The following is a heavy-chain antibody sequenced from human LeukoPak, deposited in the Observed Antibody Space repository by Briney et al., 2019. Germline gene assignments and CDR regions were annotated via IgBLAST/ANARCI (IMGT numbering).Heavy chain of an antibody. CDR1: GFTFSSYW. V-gene: IGHV3-7*01. Sequence: GGSLRPSCAASGFTFSSYWMSWVRQAPGKGLEWVANIKQDGSEKYYVDSVKGRFTISRDNAKNSLYLQMNSLRAEDTAVYYCAREPAAAGTFYYYMDVWGKGTTVTVSS. CDR2: IKQDGSEK. J-gene: IGHJ6*03. D-gene: IGHD6-13*01. CDR3: AREPAAAGTFYYYMDV.